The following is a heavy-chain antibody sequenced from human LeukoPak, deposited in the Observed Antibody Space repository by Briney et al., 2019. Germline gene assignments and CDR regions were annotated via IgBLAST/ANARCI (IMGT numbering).Heavy chain of an antibody. J-gene: IGHJ4*02. Sequence: PGGSLRLSCAASGFTFSSYGMSWVRQAPGKGLEWVSAISGSGGSTYYADSVKGRFTISRDNSKNTLYLQMNSLRAEDTAVYYCAKDRGNYYDSSGYYDYWGQGTLVTVSS. CDR3: AKDRGNYYDSSGYYDY. V-gene: IGHV3-23*01. D-gene: IGHD3-22*01. CDR2: ISGSGGST. CDR1: GFTFSSYG.